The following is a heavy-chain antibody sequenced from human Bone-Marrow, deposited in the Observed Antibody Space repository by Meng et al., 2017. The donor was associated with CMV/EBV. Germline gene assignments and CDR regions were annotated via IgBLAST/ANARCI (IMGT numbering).Heavy chain of an antibody. CDR2: INPSGGTT. CDR3: ARDQSQNDNSWWLDT. D-gene: IGHD6-13*01. Sequence: ASVKVSCKASGYTFTSTFMHWVRQAPGQGLEWMGLINPSGGTTIYAQKFQGRLTMTSDTSTTTDYMQLSSLRSDDTAVYYCARDQSQNDNSWWLDTWGQGTLVTVSS. J-gene: IGHJ5*02. V-gene: IGHV1-46*01. CDR1: GYTFTSTF.